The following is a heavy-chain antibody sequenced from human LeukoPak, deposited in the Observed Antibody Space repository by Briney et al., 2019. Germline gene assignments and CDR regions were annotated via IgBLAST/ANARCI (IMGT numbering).Heavy chain of an antibody. J-gene: IGHJ3*02. V-gene: IGHV5-51*01. CDR3: VRITEFWAFDI. CDR1: GYIFTKFW. CDR2: IYPPDSDT. D-gene: IGHD3-10*01. Sequence: GESLRISCQGSGYIFTKFWISWVRQMPGKGLEWMGIIYPPDSDTTYSPSFQGQVTISADKSISTAYLQWSSLKASDTAMYYCVRITEFWAFDIWGQATMVTVSS.